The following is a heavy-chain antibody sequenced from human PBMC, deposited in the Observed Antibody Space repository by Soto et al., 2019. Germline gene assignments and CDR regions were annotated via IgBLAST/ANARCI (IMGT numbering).Heavy chain of an antibody. J-gene: IGHJ6*02. V-gene: IGHV1-3*01. CDR2: INAGNGNT. CDR3: ARDGDDYSNSPGLYYYYGMDV. D-gene: IGHD4-4*01. CDR1: GYTFTSYA. Sequence: GASVKVSCKASGYTFTSYAMHWVRQAPGQRLEWMGWINAGNGNTKYSQKFQGRVTITRDTSASTAYMELSSLRSEATAVYYCARDGDDYSNSPGLYYYYGMDVWGQGTTVTVSS.